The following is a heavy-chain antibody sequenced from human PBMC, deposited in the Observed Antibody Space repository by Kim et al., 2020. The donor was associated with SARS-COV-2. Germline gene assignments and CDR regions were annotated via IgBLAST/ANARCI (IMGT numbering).Heavy chain of an antibody. J-gene: IGHJ1*01. CDR3: ARDGGNRIAGTSQH. V-gene: IGHV3-21*01. CDR2: ISSSSSYI. D-gene: IGHD6-13*01. Sequence: GGSLRLSCAVSGFTFSSYSMNWVRQAPGKGLEWVSSISSSSSYIYYADSVKGRFTISRDNAKNSLYLQMNSLRAEDTAVYYCARDGGNRIAGTSQHWGQGTLVTVSS. CDR1: GFTFSSYS.